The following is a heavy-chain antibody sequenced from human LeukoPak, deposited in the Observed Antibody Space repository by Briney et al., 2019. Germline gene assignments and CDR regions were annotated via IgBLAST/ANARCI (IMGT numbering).Heavy chain of an antibody. CDR3: ARLEQDIVVVPAASLFGY. Sequence: SETLSLTCAVYGGSFSGYYWSWIRQPPGKGLEWIGEINHSGSTNYNPSLKSRVTISVDTSKNQFSPKLSSVTAADTAVYYCARLEQDIVVVPAASLFGYWGQGTLVTVSS. CDR1: GGSFSGYY. J-gene: IGHJ4*02. V-gene: IGHV4-34*01. D-gene: IGHD2-2*01. CDR2: INHSGST.